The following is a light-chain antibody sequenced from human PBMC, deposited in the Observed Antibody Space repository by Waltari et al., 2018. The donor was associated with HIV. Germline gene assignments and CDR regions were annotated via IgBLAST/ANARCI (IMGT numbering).Light chain of an antibody. CDR2: WAS. J-gene: IGKJ2*01. V-gene: IGKV4-1*01. Sequence: DIVMTQSPDSLAVSLGERAPINCKSSQCLLYSSNNKHHLAWYQQKPGQPPKLLIYWASTRESGVPDRFSGSGAGTDFTLTISSLQAEDVAVYYFQQYSNPPMYTFGQGTKLEIK. CDR3: QQYSNPPMYT. CDR1: QCLLYSSNNKHH.